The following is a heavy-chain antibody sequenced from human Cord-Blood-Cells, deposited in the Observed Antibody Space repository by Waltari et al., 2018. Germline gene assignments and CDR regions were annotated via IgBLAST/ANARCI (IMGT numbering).Heavy chain of an antibody. CDR3: AVTIFGVKHRDY. J-gene: IGHJ4*02. Sequence: QVQLQQWGAGLLKPSETLSLTCAVYGGSFSGYYWSWIRKPPGKGLGWIGEINHSGSTNYHPSLKSRVTISVDTAKNPFSLRLSSLTAADTAVYCGAVTIFGVKHRDYWGQGTLVTVSS. CDR2: INHSGST. D-gene: IGHD3-3*01. V-gene: IGHV4-34*01. CDR1: GGSFSGYY.